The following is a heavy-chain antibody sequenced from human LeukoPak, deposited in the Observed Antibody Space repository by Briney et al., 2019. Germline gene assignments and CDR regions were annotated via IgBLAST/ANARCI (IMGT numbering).Heavy chain of an antibody. CDR1: GYSFTSYW. Sequence: GESLKISCKGPGYSFTSYWIGWVRQMPGKGLEWMGIIYPGDSDTRYSPSFQGQVTISADKSISTAYLQWSSLKASDTAMYYCASQRYDYVWGSYREYDYWGQGTLVTVSS. J-gene: IGHJ4*02. V-gene: IGHV5-51*01. D-gene: IGHD3-16*02. CDR2: IYPGDSDT. CDR3: ASQRYDYVWGSYREYDY.